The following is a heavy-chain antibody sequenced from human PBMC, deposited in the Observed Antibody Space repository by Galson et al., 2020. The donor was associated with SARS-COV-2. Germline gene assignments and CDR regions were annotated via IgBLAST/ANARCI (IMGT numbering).Heavy chain of an antibody. D-gene: IGHD3-22*01. CDR2: IIPIFGTA. Sequence: SVKVSCKASGGTFSSYAISWVRQAPGQWLEWMGGIIPIFGTANYAQKFQGRVTITADESTSTAYMELSSLRSEDTAVYYCARGGVGSYYYDSSGYHFDYWGQGTLVTVSS. CDR3: ARGGVGSYYYDSSGYHFDY. J-gene: IGHJ4*02. V-gene: IGHV1-69*13. CDR1: GGTFSSYA.